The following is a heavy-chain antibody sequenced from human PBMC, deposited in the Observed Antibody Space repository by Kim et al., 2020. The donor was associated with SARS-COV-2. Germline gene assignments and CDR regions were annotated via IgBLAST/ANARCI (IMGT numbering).Heavy chain of an antibody. J-gene: IGHJ4*02. CDR3: AKVNIAWSLDY. V-gene: IGHV3-23*01. CDR1: GFTFSSYA. CDR2: ISGSDGTT. Sequence: GGSLRLSCAASGFTFSSYAMSWVRHAPGKGLEWVSSISGSDGTTYYANSVKGRFTISRDNSKNTLYLQMNSLRADDTAVYYCAKVNIAWSLDYWGQGTLAAVSS. D-gene: IGHD1-1*01.